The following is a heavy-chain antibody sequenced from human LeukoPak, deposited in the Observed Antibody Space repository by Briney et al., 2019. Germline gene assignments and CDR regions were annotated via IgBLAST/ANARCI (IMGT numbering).Heavy chain of an antibody. CDR2: IYYSGST. CDR3: ARHVVAPAAHSNWFDP. Sequence: SETLSLTCTVSGGSISSSSYYWGWIRQPPGKGLEWIGSIYYSGSTYYNPSLKSRVTISVDTSKNQFSLKLSSVTAADTAVYYCARHVVAPAAHSNWFDPWGQGTLVTVSS. D-gene: IGHD2-2*01. CDR1: GGSISSSSYY. V-gene: IGHV4-39*01. J-gene: IGHJ5*02.